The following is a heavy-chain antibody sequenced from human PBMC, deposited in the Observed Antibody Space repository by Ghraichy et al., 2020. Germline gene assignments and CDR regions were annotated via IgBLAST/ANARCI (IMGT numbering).Heavy chain of an antibody. Sequence: SETLSLTCTVSGGSISSGDYYWSWIRQPPGKGLEWIGYIYYSGRTYYNQSLKSRVTISVDTSKNQFSLTLSSVTAADTAVYYCARVARITIIGVVTPSLVMDVWGKGTTVTVSS. CDR2: IYYSGRT. J-gene: IGHJ6*03. D-gene: IGHD3-3*01. CDR3: ARVARITIIGVVTPSLVMDV. CDR1: GGSISSGDYY. V-gene: IGHV4-30-4*08.